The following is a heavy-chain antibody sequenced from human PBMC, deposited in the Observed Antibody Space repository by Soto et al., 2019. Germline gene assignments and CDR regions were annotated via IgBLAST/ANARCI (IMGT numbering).Heavy chain of an antibody. J-gene: IGHJ5*02. CDR2: ISSSGGST. CDR1: GFTFVSYA. CDR3: AKSDKALSYGFDP. Sequence: EVQLLESGGGLVQPGGSLRLSCAASGFTFVSYAMIWVRRAPGKGLGWVSTISSSGGSTYYADSVKGRFTVSRDNAMNPLNMQMNSLRAEDTAVFYCAKSDKALSYGFDPWGQGTLVIVAS. V-gene: IGHV3-23*01. D-gene: IGHD3-22*01.